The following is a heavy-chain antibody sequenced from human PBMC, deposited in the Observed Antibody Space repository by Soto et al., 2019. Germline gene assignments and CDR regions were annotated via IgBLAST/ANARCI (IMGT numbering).Heavy chain of an antibody. CDR2: IYPGDSDT. D-gene: IGHD3-3*01. CDR3: ARHVKGYDFWSGYYYYYGMDV. CDR1: GYSFTSYW. Sequence: GESLKISCKGSGYSFTSYWIGWVRQMPGKGLEWMGIIYPGDSDTRYSPSFQGQVTISADKSISTAYLQWSSLKASDTAMYYCARHVKGYDFWSGYYYYYGMDVWGHGTTVTVSS. V-gene: IGHV5-51*01. J-gene: IGHJ6*02.